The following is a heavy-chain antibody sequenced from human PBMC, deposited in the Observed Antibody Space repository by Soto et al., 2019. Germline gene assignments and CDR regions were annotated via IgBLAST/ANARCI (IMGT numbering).Heavy chain of an antibody. J-gene: IGHJ3*02. CDR2: IYYSGST. D-gene: IGHD3-22*01. CDR1: GGSISSYY. CDR3: ARSMESMIVVVPPGAFDI. Sequence: SETLSLTCTVSGGSISSYYWSWIRRPPGKGLEWIGYIYYSGSTNYNPSLKSRVTISVDTSKNQFSLKLSSVTAADTAVYYCARSMESMIVVVPPGAFDIWGQGTMVTVSS. V-gene: IGHV4-59*01.